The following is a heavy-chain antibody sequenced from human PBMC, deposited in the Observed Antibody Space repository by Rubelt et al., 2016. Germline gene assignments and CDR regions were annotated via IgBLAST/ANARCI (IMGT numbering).Heavy chain of an antibody. CDR3: ARIGYSSGWYGRGGGYFDY. J-gene: IGHJ4*02. Sequence: QVTLRESGPALVKPTQTLTLTCTFSGFSLSTSGMCVSWIRQPPGKALEWLALIDWDDDKYYSTSLKTRLTISKDTSKNQVVLTMTNMDPVDTATYYCARIGYSSGWYGRGGGYFDYWGQGTLVTVSS. V-gene: IGHV2-70*01. CDR1: GFSLSTSGMC. D-gene: IGHD6-19*01. CDR2: IDWDDDK.